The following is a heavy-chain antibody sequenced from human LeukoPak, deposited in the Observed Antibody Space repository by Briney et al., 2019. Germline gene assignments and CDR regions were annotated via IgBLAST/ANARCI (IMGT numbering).Heavy chain of an antibody. D-gene: IGHD1-26*01. Sequence: GGSLRLSCAASGFTFSNYWMGWVRQAPGKRPEWVANMNIDGSEKYYADPVKGRFSISRDNARNSVYLQMASLRVEDTAVYYCARDPVEWELLLDYWGQGTLVTVSS. CDR2: MNIDGSEK. V-gene: IGHV3-7*01. J-gene: IGHJ4*02. CDR3: ARDPVEWELLLDY. CDR1: GFTFSNYW.